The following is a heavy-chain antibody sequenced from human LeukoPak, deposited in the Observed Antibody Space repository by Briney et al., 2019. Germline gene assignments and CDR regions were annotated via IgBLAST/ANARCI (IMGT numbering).Heavy chain of an antibody. J-gene: IGHJ4*02. CDR1: GFTFSTYA. CDR3: ANPQQLVPPAY. Sequence: GGSLRLSCAASGFTFSTYAMSWVRQAPGKGLEWVSGIIGSGGSTYYADSVKGRFTISRDNSKSTLYLQMNSLRAEDTAVYYCANPQQLVPPAYWGQGTLVTVSS. D-gene: IGHD6-13*01. V-gene: IGHV3-23*01. CDR2: IIGSGGST.